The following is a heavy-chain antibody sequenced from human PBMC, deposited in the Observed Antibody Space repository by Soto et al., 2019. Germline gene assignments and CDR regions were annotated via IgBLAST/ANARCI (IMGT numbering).Heavy chain of an antibody. Sequence: QVQLVESGGGVVQPGRSLRLSCAASGFTFSSYGMHWVRQAPGKGLEWVAVIWYDGSNKYYADSVKGRFTISRDNSKNTLYLQMNSLRAEDTAVYYCARGRGDGGERTWYFDLWGRGTLVTVSS. CDR3: ARGRGDGGERTWYFDL. CDR1: GFTFSSYG. V-gene: IGHV3-33*01. D-gene: IGHD2-21*02. CDR2: IWYDGSNK. J-gene: IGHJ2*01.